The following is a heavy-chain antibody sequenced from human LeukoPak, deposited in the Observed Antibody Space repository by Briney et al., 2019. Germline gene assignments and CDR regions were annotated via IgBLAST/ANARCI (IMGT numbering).Heavy chain of an antibody. J-gene: IGHJ5*02. CDR3: AKDRGSSDYGISVRGRNCFDP. D-gene: IGHD5-12*01. Sequence: PGGSLRLSCAASGFTFSNYAMSWVRQAPGKGLEWVSGISALGGSTYYADSVKGRFTISRDSSKSTLYVQMNSLRAEDTAVYYCAKDRGSSDYGISVRGRNCFDPWGQGTLVTVSS. V-gene: IGHV3-23*01. CDR2: ISALGGST. CDR1: GFTFSNYA.